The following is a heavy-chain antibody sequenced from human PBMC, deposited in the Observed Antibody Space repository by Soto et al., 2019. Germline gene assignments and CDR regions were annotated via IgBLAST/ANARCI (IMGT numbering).Heavy chain of an antibody. Sequence: ASVKVSCKASGYTFTSYYMHWVRQAPGQGLEWMGIINPSGGSTSYAQKFQGRVTMTRDTSTSTVYMELSSLRSEDTAVYYCAREQQLVLRVHYYYYGMDVWGQGTTVTVS. CDR1: GYTFTSYY. D-gene: IGHD6-13*01. CDR2: INPSGGST. CDR3: AREQQLVLRVHYYYYGMDV. J-gene: IGHJ6*02. V-gene: IGHV1-46*01.